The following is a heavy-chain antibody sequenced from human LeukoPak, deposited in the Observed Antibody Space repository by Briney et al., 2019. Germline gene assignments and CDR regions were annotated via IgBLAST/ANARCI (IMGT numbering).Heavy chain of an antibody. J-gene: IGHJ4*02. CDR2: SGTDGDT. CDR3: ATKTPGNYPYDY. D-gene: IGHD3-22*01. CDR1: GFTFTSAP. V-gene: IGHV3-23*01. Sequence: PGGSLRLSCVLSGFTFTSAPMNWVRQAPGKGLEWVSTSGTDGDTSYADSVKSRFTISRDNSKNTVHLQMTSLRVEDTAVYYCATKTPGNYPYDYWGQGTLVIVSP.